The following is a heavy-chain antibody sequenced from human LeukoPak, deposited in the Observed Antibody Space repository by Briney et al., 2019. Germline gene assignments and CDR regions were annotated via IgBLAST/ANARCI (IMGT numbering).Heavy chain of an antibody. CDR2: INAGNGNT. J-gene: IGHJ4*02. V-gene: IGHV1-3*01. CDR1: GYTFTSYA. Sequence: ASVKVSCKASGYTFTSYAIHWVRQAPGQRLEWMGWINAGNGNTKYSQKFQDRVTITRDTSASPAYMELTSLRSEDTAVYYCARLIVGTTYFDYWGQGTLVTVSS. CDR3: ARLIVGTTYFDY. D-gene: IGHD1-7*01.